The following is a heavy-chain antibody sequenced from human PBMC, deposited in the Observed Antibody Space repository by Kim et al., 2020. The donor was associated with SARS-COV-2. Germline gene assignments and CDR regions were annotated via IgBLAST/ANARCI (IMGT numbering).Heavy chain of an antibody. CDR1: GFTFITYW. D-gene: IGHD2-21*02. Sequence: GGSLRLSCAASGFTFITYWMHWIRQAPGKGLVWVSRINSDGSSISYADSVKGRFTISRDNAKNTLYLQMNSLRAEDTAVYYCAVHTSGTARWGQGTLVTVSS. CDR2: INSDGSSI. V-gene: IGHV3-74*01. CDR3: AVHTSGTAR. J-gene: IGHJ4*02.